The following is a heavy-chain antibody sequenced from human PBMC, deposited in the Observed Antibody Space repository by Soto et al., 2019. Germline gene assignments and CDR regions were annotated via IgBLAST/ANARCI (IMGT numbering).Heavy chain of an antibody. CDR2: IIPIFGTA. Sequence: QVQLVQSGAEVKKPGSSVKVSCKASGGTFSSYAISWVRQAPGQGLEWVGGIIPIFGTANYAQKFQGRVTITADDSTSTAYLELGSMRPEDTAVYYCARLRRDGYGRGVYLGYWGQGTLVTVSS. J-gene: IGHJ4*02. V-gene: IGHV1-69*01. CDR1: GGTFSSYA. CDR3: ARLRRDGYGRGVYLGY. D-gene: IGHD5-12*01.